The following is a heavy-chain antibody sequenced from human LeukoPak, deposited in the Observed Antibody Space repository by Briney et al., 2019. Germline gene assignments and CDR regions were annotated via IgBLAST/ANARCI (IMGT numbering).Heavy chain of an antibody. CDR3: VRSSASSGPNCFDP. CDR1: GFTFSTYA. CDR2: ISSDGDST. Sequence: QPGGSLRLSCSASGFTFSTYAMHWVRQAPGKGLEYVSAISSDGDSTYNADSVKGRFTISRDNSKNTLYLQMSGLRTEDTAVYYCVRSSASSGPNCFDPWGQGTLVTVSS. D-gene: IGHD3-10*01. J-gene: IGHJ5*02. V-gene: IGHV3-64D*09.